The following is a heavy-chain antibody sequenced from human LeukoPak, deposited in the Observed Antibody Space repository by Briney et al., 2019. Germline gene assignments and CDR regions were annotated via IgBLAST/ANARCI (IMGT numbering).Heavy chain of an antibody. CDR1: GGSISSHY. J-gene: IGHJ5*02. D-gene: IGHD4/OR15-4a*01. CDR3: ARDDYRTFDP. Sequence: PSETLSLTCTVSGGSISSHYWSWIRQPPGKGLEWIGYIYYSGSTNYNPSLKSRVTISVDTSKNQFSLKLSSVTAADTAVYYCARDDYRTFDPWGQGTLVTVSS. V-gene: IGHV4-59*11. CDR2: IYYSGST.